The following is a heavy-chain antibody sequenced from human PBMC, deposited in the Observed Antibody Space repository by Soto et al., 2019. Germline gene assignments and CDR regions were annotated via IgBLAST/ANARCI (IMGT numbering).Heavy chain of an antibody. D-gene: IGHD2-2*01. Sequence: ASVKVSCKASGYTFTSYDMHWVRQAPGQGLEWMGIINPSGGSTSYAQKFQGRVTMTRDTSTSTVYMELSSLRSEDTAVYYCARDRDDCSSTSCLWPYYYYYYMDVWGKGTTVTVSS. CDR1: GYTFTSYD. V-gene: IGHV1-46*03. CDR2: INPSGGST. J-gene: IGHJ6*03. CDR3: ARDRDDCSSTSCLWPYYYYYYMDV.